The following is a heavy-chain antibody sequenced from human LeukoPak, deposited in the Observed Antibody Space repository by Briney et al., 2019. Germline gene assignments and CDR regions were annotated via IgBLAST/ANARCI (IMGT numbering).Heavy chain of an antibody. CDR1: GFTFSSYA. CDR2: ISSNGGST. V-gene: IGHV3-64*01. D-gene: IGHD3-10*01. CDR3: AREGTRGWVYYYGSGSLDY. J-gene: IGHJ4*02. Sequence: GGSLRLSCAASGFTFSSYAMHWVRQAPGKGLEYVSAISSNGGSTYYANSVKGRFTISRDNSKNTLYLQMGSLRAEDMAVYYCAREGTRGWVYYYGSGSLDYWGQGTLVTVSS.